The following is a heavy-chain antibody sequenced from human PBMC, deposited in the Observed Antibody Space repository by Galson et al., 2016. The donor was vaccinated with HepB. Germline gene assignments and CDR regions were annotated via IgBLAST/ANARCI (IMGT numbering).Heavy chain of an antibody. J-gene: IGHJ4*02. V-gene: IGHV3-23*01. CDR2: ISGSGGSA. CDR3: AKGAALTHVAVIAIPPYYFDS. Sequence: SLRLSCAASVFSFGSYAMSWVRQAPGRGLEWVSSISGSGGSAYYADSVKGRFTISRDNSKKTLYLQKSSLRDEDTAVYYCAKGAALTHVAVIAIPPYYFDSWGQGTLVSVSS. D-gene: IGHD2-21*01. CDR1: VFSFGSYA.